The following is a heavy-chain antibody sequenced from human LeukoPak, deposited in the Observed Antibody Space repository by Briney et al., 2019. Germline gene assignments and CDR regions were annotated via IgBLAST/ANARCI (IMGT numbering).Heavy chain of an antibody. CDR2: INTNTGNP. V-gene: IGHV7-4-1*02. Sequence: ASVKVSCKASGYTFTNYAMNWVRQVPGQGLEWMGWINTNTGNPTYAQGFTGRFVFSLDTLVSTAYLQISRLKTEDTAVYYCARTPFVVVGVTGNWFDPWGQGTLVTVSS. J-gene: IGHJ5*02. CDR3: ARTPFVVVGVTGNWFDP. CDR1: GYTFTNYA. D-gene: IGHD1-26*01.